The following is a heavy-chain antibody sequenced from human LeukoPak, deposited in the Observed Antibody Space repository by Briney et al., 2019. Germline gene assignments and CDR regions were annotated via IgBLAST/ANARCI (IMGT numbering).Heavy chain of an antibody. CDR1: GFTVSGNY. V-gene: IGHV3-53*01. J-gene: IGHJ4*02. CDR3: ARHLGISVAGSLGY. D-gene: IGHD6-19*01. Sequence: GGSLRLSCAASGFTVSGNYMSWVRQAPGKGLEWVSVIYSDDSTYYADTVKGRFAISRDNPKNTLYLQMNSLRAEDTAVYYCARHLGISVAGSLGYWGQGTLVTVSS. CDR2: IYSDDST.